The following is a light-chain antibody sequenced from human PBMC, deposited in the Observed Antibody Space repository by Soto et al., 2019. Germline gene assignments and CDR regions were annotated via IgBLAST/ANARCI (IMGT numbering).Light chain of an antibody. Sequence: QSVLTQPPSASGSPGQSVTISCTGTSSDVGIYDYVSWFQQHPGKAPKLIIYEVNKRPSGVPDRFSGSKSGNTASLTVSGLGLQDEADYFCSSFAGSYSPYVFGTGTKVTVL. J-gene: IGLJ1*01. V-gene: IGLV2-8*01. CDR3: SSFAGSYSPYV. CDR2: EVN. CDR1: SSDVGIYDY.